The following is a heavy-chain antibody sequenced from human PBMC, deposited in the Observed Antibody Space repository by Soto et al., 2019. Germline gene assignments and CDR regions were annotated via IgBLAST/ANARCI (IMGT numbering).Heavy chain of an antibody. J-gene: IGHJ6*01. D-gene: IGHD6-19*01. Sequence: QVQLVESGGGVVQPGRSLRLSCAASGFTFSSYGMHWVRQAPGKGLEWVAVISYDGSNKYYADSVKGRFTISRDNSKNTLYLQMNSLRAEDTAVYYCAKDPVAQGYYYGMDVW. CDR1: GFTFSSYG. V-gene: IGHV3-30*18. CDR3: AKDPVAQGYYYGMDV. CDR2: ISYDGSNK.